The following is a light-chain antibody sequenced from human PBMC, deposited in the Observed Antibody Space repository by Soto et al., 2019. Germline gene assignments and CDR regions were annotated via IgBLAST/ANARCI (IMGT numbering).Light chain of an antibody. CDR2: GAS. CDR1: QSVSSTW. CDR3: QQYGSSRYT. V-gene: IGKV3-20*01. Sequence: ETVLTQSPGTLSLSPGERATLSCRASQSVSSTWLAWYQQKPGQPPRLLIYGASSRASGIPDRFSGSGSGTDFTLTISRLEPEDFAVYYCQQYGSSRYTFGQGTPLEIK. J-gene: IGKJ2*01.